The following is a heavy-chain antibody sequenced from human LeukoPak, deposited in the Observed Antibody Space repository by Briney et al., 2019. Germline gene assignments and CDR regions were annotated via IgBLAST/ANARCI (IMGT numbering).Heavy chain of an antibody. V-gene: IGHV3-48*02. CDR2: ISSSSSTI. D-gene: IGHD3-22*01. J-gene: IGHJ3*02. Sequence: PGGSLRLSCAASGFTFSSYSMNWVRQAPGKGLEWVSYISSSSSTIYYADSVKGRFTISRDNAENSLYLQMNSLRDEDTAVYYCARPYYYDSSGYYTPDHDAFDIWGQGTMGTVSS. CDR1: GFTFSSYS. CDR3: ARPYYYDSSGYYTPDHDAFDI.